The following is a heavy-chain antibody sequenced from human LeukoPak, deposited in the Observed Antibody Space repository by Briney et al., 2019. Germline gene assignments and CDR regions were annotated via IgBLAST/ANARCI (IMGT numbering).Heavy chain of an antibody. CDR1: GGSISSGGYY. D-gene: IGHD4-17*01. CDR3: ARDYGDYGVDY. Sequence: SQTLSLTCTVSGGSISSGGYYWSWIRQHPGKGLEWIGYIYYSGSTYYNPSLKSRVTISVDTSKNQFSLKLSSVTAADPAVYYCARDYGDYGVDYWGQGTLVTVSS. J-gene: IGHJ4*02. CDR2: IYYSGST. V-gene: IGHV4-31*03.